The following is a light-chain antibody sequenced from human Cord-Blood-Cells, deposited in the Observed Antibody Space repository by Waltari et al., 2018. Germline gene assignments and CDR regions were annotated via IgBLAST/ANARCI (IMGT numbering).Light chain of an antibody. V-gene: IGKV1-39*01. CDR3: QQNYSTPWT. Sequence: DIKMTQYQSSLSASVGDRVTITCRARQSISSYLNWYQQKPGKAPKLLIYAASSLQSGIPSRFSGSGSGTDFTLTISSLQPEDFATYYCQQNYSTPWTFGQGTKVEIK. J-gene: IGKJ1*01. CDR2: AAS. CDR1: QSISSY.